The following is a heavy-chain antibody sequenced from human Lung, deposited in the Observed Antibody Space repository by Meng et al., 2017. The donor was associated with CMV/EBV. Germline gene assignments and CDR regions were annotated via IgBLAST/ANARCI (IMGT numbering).Heavy chain of an antibody. J-gene: IGHJ4*01. D-gene: IGHD2-21*01. CDR3: ARASQAYCGGDCSEFDD. Sequence: SXXVSXKASGGTFSSYAISWGRQAPGQGLEWMGGIIPIFGTANYAQKFQGRVTITTDESTSTAYMELSSLRSEDTAVYYRARASQAYCGGDCSEFDDWGQGXLVTVSS. CDR2: IIPIFGTA. CDR1: GGTFSSYA. V-gene: IGHV1-69*05.